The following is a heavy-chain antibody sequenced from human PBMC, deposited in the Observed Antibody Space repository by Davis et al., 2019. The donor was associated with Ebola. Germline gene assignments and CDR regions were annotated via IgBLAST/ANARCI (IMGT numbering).Heavy chain of an antibody. CDR1: GGTFSSYA. D-gene: IGHD3-10*01. CDR3: ARDFTMVRGVITGMDV. J-gene: IGHJ6*02. V-gene: IGHV1-69*04. Sequence: SVKVSCKASGGTFSSYAISWVRQAPGQGLEWMGRIIPILGIANYAQKFQGRVTITADKSTSTAYMELSSLRSEDAAVYYCARDFTMVRGVITGMDVWGQGTTVTVSS. CDR2: IIPILGIA.